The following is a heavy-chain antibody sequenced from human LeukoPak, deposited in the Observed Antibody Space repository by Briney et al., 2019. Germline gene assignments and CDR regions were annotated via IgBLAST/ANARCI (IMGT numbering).Heavy chain of an antibody. D-gene: IGHD2-2*01. J-gene: IGHJ3*01. CDR2: ISNSGST. Sequence: SETLSLTCTVSGGSISSYYWSWIRQPPGKGLEWIGYISNSGSTNYNPSLKSRVTISVDKSKNQFSLKLTSVTDADTAVYYCATCTTNCYGWFHVWGQGTMVTVSS. CDR1: GGSISSYY. CDR3: ATCTTNCYGWFHV. V-gene: IGHV4-59*03.